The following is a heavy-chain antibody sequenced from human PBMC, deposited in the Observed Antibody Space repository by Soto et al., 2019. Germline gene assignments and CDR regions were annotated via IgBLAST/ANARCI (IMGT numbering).Heavy chain of an antibody. D-gene: IGHD5-12*01. V-gene: IGHV3-23*01. Sequence: GGSLRLSCAASGFTFSNYAMNWVRQAPGKGLEWVSAISEGGGNTYYANSVKGRFTISRDSSKNTLYLHMNGLRDGDTATYYCAKEILRGYNPKWYFDLWGRGTLVTVSS. CDR3: AKEILRGYNPKWYFDL. CDR2: ISEGGGNT. CDR1: GFTFSNYA. J-gene: IGHJ2*01.